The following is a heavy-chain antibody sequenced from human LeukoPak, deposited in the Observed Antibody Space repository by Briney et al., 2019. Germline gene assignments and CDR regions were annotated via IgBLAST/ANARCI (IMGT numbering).Heavy chain of an antibody. J-gene: IGHJ2*01. CDR1: GGTFSSHA. CDR2: IIPIFGTA. Sequence: ASVKVSCKASGGTFSSHAISWVRQAPGQGLEWMGGIIPIFGTANYAQKFQGRVTITADESTSTAYMELSSLRSEDTAVYYCARVTADGSGGYSLYYWYFDLWSRGTLVTVSS. CDR3: ARVTADGSGGYSLYYWYFDL. V-gene: IGHV1-69*13. D-gene: IGHD3-10*01.